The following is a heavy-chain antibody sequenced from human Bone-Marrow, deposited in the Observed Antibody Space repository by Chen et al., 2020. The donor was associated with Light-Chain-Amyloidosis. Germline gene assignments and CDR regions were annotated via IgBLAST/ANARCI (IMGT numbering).Heavy chain of an antibody. Sequence: EVQLEQSGPEVKKPGESLKISCKGSGYPFPNYWIGWVRQMPGKGLEWMGVIYPDDSDARYSPSFEGQVTISADKSITTAYLQWRSLKASDTAMYYCARRRGGYNFDYWGQGTLVTVSS. V-gene: IGHV5-51*01. J-gene: IGHJ4*02. CDR3: ARRRGGYNFDY. CDR1: GYPFPNYW. CDR2: IYPDDSDA. D-gene: IGHD5-12*01.